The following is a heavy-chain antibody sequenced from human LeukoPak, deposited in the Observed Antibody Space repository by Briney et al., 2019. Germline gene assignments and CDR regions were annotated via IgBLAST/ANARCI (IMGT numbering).Heavy chain of an antibody. CDR2: INHSGST. CDR1: GFTFSNYW. CDR3: ARSFLKIDY. J-gene: IGHJ4*02. Sequence: GSLRLSCAASGFTFSNYWMTWVRQAPGKGLEWIGEINHSGSTNYNPSLKSRVTISVDTSKNQFSLKLSSVTAADTAVYYCARSFLKIDYWGQGTLVTVSS. D-gene: IGHD3-3*01. V-gene: IGHV4-34*01.